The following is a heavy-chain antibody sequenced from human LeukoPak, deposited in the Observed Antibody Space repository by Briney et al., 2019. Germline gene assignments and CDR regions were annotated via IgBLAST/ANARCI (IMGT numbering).Heavy chain of an antibody. CDR1: GFTVSSNY. J-gene: IGHJ3*02. Sequence: GGSLRLSCAASGFTVSSNYMSWVRQAPGKGLKWVSVIYTGGSTYYADSVKGRFTISRDNSKKTLYLQMNRLRAEDTAVYYGAREPVGVGATDSSRAFDIWGQGTMVTVSS. D-gene: IGHD1-26*01. CDR3: AREPVGVGATDSSRAFDI. CDR2: IYTGGST. V-gene: IGHV3-53*01.